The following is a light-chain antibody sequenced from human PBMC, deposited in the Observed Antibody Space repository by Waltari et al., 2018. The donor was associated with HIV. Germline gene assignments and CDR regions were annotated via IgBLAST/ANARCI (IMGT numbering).Light chain of an antibody. V-gene: IGLV3-21*02. Sequence: SYVLTQSPSVSVAPGQTARIPCGGFNIGTKTVHWYHQRPGQAPVVVVSDDGDRPSGIPERFSASKSGNTATLTISRVEAVDEADYYCQVWDGSTEHVIFGGGTKLTVL. CDR2: DDG. CDR1: NIGTKT. CDR3: QVWDGSTEHVI. J-gene: IGLJ2*01.